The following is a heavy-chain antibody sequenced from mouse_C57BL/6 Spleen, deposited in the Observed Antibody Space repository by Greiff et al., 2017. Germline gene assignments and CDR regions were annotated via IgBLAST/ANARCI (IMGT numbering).Heavy chain of an antibody. CDR2: INPGSGGT. J-gene: IGHJ3*01. D-gene: IGHD1-1*01. Sequence: QVQLQQSGAELVRPGTSVKVSCKASGYAFTNYLIEWVKQRPGQGLEWIGVINPGSGGTNYNEKFKGKATLTADKSSSTAYMQLSSLTSEDSAVYFCAYGAGFAYWGQGTLVTVSA. V-gene: IGHV1-54*01. CDR1: GYAFTNYL. CDR3: AYGAGFAY.